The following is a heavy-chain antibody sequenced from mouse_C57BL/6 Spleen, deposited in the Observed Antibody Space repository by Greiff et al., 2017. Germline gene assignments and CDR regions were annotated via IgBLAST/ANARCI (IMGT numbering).Heavy chain of an antibody. CDR2: IYPGDGDT. Sequence: QVQLQQSGPELVKPGASVKISCKASGYAFSSSWMNWVKQRPGKGLEWIGRIYPGDGDTNYNGKFKGKATLTADKSSSTAYMQLSSLTSEDSAVYFCARGYSNYGAMDYWGQGTSVTVSS. CDR1: GYAFSSSW. V-gene: IGHV1-82*01. J-gene: IGHJ4*01. D-gene: IGHD2-5*01. CDR3: ARGYSNYGAMDY.